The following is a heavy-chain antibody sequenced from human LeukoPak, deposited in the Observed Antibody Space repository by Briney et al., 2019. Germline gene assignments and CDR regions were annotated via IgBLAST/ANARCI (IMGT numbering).Heavy chain of an antibody. CDR3: ARRWVYDKRAFDA. CDR1: GGSISGTYY. V-gene: IGHV4-59*08. CDR2: IYYTGTT. D-gene: IGHD3-16*01. J-gene: IGHJ3*01. Sequence: SETLSLTCTVSGGSISGTYYWSWIRQPPGQGLEWIGYIYYTGTTDSNPSLKSRVTISLDTSKNQFSLNLSSVTAADTAVYYCARRWVYDKRAFDAWGQGTMVTVSS.